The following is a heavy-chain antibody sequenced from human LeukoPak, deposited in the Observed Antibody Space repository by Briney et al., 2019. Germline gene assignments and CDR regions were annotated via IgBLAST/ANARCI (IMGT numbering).Heavy chain of an antibody. J-gene: IGHJ4*02. Sequence: PGGSLRLSCAASGFTFSSYEMNWVRQAPGKGLEWVSSISSSSSYIYYADSVKGRFTISRDNAKNSLYLQMNSLRAEDTAVYYCARESYYYDSSGSPRGDFDYWGQGTLVTVSS. D-gene: IGHD3-22*01. CDR2: ISSSSSYI. CDR3: ARESYYYDSSGSPRGDFDY. CDR1: GFTFSSYE. V-gene: IGHV3-21*01.